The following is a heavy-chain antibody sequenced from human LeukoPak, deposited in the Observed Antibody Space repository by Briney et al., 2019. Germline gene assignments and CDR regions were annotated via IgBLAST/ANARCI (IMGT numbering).Heavy chain of an antibody. V-gene: IGHV4-59*01. Sequence: PSETLSLTCTVSGGSISSYYWSWIRQPPGKGLEWIGYIYYSGSTNYNPSLKSRVTISVDTSKNQFSLKLTSVTAADTAVYYCARVLGVRGWFDPWGQGMLVTVSS. CDR1: GGSISSYY. J-gene: IGHJ5*02. CDR3: ARVLGVRGWFDP. CDR2: IYYSGST. D-gene: IGHD3-10*01.